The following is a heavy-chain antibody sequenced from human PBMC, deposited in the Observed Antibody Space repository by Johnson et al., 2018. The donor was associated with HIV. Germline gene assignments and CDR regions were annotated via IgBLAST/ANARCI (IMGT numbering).Heavy chain of an antibody. D-gene: IGHD1-26*01. CDR3: ARRYSGSYGAFDI. Sequence: QVQLVESGGGLVQPGGSLRLSCAASGFTVSSNYMSWVRQAPGKGLEWVSHITRTDLRTFYADSVRGRFNISRDNAKNSLYLQMNSLRAEDTAVYYCARRYSGSYGAFDIWGQGTKVTVSS. J-gene: IGHJ3*02. CDR1: GFTVSSNY. CDR2: ITRTDLRT. V-gene: IGHV3-11*04.